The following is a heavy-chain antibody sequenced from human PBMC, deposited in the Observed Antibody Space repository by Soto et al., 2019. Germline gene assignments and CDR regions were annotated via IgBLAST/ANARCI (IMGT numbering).Heavy chain of an antibody. D-gene: IGHD4-4*01. Sequence: PGGSLRLSCAASGFTFSSYAMHWVRQAPGKGLEYVSAISSNVGSTYYADSVKGRFTISRDNSKNTLYLQMGSLRAEDMAVYYCARGDYSNEYGMDVWGQGTRVTVSS. J-gene: IGHJ6*02. CDR3: ARGDYSNEYGMDV. CDR1: GFTFSSYA. V-gene: IGHV3-64*02. CDR2: ISSNVGST.